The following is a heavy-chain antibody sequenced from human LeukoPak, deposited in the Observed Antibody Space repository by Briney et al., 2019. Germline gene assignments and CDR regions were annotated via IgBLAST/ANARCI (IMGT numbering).Heavy chain of an antibody. CDR2: ISYDGSNK. CDR1: GFTFSSYG. V-gene: IGHV3-30*03. Sequence: GGSLRLSCAASGFTFSSYGMHWVRQAPGKGLEWVAVISYDGSNKYYADSVKGRFTISRDNSKNTLYLQMNSLRAEDTAVYYCARDWGIAARSSAFDIWGQGTMVTVSS. J-gene: IGHJ3*02. D-gene: IGHD6-6*01. CDR3: ARDWGIAARSSAFDI.